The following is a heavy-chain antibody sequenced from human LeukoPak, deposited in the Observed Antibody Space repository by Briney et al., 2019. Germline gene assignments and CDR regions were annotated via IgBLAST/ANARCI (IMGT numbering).Heavy chain of an antibody. CDR3: AKGSAYSSGYYFDY. V-gene: IGHV3-30*18. CDR2: ISYDGSNK. CDR1: GFTFSSYG. D-gene: IGHD6-19*01. J-gene: IGHJ4*02. Sequence: AGGSLRLSCAASGFTFSSYGMHWVRQAPGKGLEWVAVISYDGSNKYYADSVKGRFTISRDNSKNTLYLQMNSLRAEDTAVYYCAKGSAYSSGYYFDYWGQGTLVTVSS.